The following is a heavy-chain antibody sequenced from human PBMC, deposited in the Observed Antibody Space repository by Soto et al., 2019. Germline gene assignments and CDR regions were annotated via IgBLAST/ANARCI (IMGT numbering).Heavy chain of an antibody. J-gene: IGHJ4*02. D-gene: IGHD1-26*01. CDR3: ASSPRGSGSLDY. CDR2: IYYSGRS. Sequence: QVQLQESGPGLVKPSQTLSLTCTVSGGSISSGGYYWSWIRQHPGKGLEWIGYIYYSGRSDYNPSLKSRVSISVDTSKNQFSLKLSSVTAADTAVYYCASSPRGSGSLDYWGQGTLLTVSP. CDR1: GGSISSGGYY. V-gene: IGHV4-31*03.